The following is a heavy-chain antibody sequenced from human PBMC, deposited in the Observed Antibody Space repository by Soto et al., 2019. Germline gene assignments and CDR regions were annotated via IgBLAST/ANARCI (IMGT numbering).Heavy chain of an antibody. CDR3: ARXRGPTYYYDSSGYDFDY. V-gene: IGHV1-69*13. J-gene: IGHJ4*02. Sequence: SVKVSCKVSGGTFSSYAVCWVRQAPGQGLEWMGGIIPIFGTTNYAQKFQDRVTITADESTSTAYMELSSLRSEDTAVYYCARXRGPTYYYDSSGYDFDYWGQGTLVTVSS. D-gene: IGHD3-22*01. CDR2: IIPIFGTT. CDR1: GGTFSSYA.